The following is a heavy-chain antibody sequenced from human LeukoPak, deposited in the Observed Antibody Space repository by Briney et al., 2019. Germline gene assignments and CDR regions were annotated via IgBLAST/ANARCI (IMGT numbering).Heavy chain of an antibody. V-gene: IGHV3-7*01. CDR2: INEDGSEK. D-gene: IGHD2-8*01. CDR1: GFTFTNYF. J-gene: IGHJ4*02. Sequence: GGSLRLSCAASGFTFTNYFMTWVRQAPGRGLEWVANINEDGSEKNYVGSVKGRFTISRDNAKNSLYLKMNSLRAEDTAVYYCATYRYCTNGVCYRFDYWGQGTLVTVSS. CDR3: ATYRYCTNGVCYRFDY.